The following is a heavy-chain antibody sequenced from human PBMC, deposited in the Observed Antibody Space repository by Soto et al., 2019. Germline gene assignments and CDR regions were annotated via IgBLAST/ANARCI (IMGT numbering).Heavy chain of an antibody. J-gene: IGHJ4*02. Sequence: GGSLRLSCAASGFTFSTYAMTWFRQAPGKGLEWVSAISADGGATFHADSVKGRFTISRDNSRNTLYLQMNSLRVEDTAVYFCTKLEMSASVYWGQGTQVTVSS. CDR3: TKLEMSASVY. V-gene: IGHV3-23*01. D-gene: IGHD3-3*01. CDR2: ISADGGAT. CDR1: GFTFSTYA.